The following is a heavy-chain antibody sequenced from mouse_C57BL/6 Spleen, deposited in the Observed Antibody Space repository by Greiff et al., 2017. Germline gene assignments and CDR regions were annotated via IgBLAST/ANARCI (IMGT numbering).Heavy chain of an antibody. CDR3: ARSGSYGYAMDY. V-gene: IGHV1-54*01. Sequence: VKLMESGAELVRPGTSVKVSCKASGYAFTNYLIEWVKQRPGQGLEWIGVINPGSGGTNYNEKFKGKATLTADKSSSTAYMQLSSLTSEDSAVYFCARSGSYGYAMDYWGQGTSVTVSS. D-gene: IGHD2-12*01. CDR1: GYAFTNYL. J-gene: IGHJ4*01. CDR2: INPGSGGT.